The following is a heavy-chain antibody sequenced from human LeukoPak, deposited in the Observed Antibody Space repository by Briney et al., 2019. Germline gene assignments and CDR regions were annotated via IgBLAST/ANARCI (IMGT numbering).Heavy chain of an antibody. Sequence: GASVKVSCKASGGTFSSYAISWVRQAPGQGLEWMGGIIPIFGTANYAQKFQGRVSITADGSTSTAYMELSSLRSEDTAVYYCARHPRVGAQGVDYWGQGTLVTVSS. CDR1: GGTFSSYA. V-gene: IGHV1-69*13. CDR3: ARHPRVGAQGVDY. CDR2: IIPIFGTA. D-gene: IGHD1-26*01. J-gene: IGHJ4*02.